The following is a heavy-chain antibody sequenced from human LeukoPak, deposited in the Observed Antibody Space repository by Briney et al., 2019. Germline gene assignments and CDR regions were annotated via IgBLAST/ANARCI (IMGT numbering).Heavy chain of an antibody. Sequence: PGGSLRLSCAASGFIFSTYWMSWVRQAPGKGLEWVANQKQDGSEKYYLDSVKGRFTTSRDNAKNSLHLQMNSLRAEDTAVYYCARWGTYSSSWLGAFDMWGQGTMVTVSS. J-gene: IGHJ3*02. CDR3: ARWGTYSSSWLGAFDM. CDR1: GFIFSTYW. V-gene: IGHV3-7*05. D-gene: IGHD6-13*01. CDR2: QKQDGSEK.